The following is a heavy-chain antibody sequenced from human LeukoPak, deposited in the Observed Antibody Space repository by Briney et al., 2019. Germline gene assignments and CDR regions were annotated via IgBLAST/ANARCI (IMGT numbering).Heavy chain of an antibody. D-gene: IGHD3-10*01. Sequence: GASVKVSCKASGYTFTSYYMHWVRQAPGQGLEWMGWINPNSGGTNYAQKFQGWVTMTRDTSISTAYMELSRLRSDDTAVYYCARETYGSGSYYFDYWGQGTLVTVSS. V-gene: IGHV1-2*04. CDR2: INPNSGGT. CDR1: GYTFTSYY. CDR3: ARETYGSGSYYFDY. J-gene: IGHJ4*02.